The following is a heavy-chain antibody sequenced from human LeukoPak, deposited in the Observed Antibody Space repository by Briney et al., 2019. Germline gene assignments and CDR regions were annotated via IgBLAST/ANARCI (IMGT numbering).Heavy chain of an antibody. J-gene: IGHJ4*02. V-gene: IGHV4-61*02. CDR2: IYTSGST. CDR3: ARQSLEGDFDY. Sequence: SETLSLTCTVSGGSISSGSYYWSWIRQPAGKGLEWIGRIYTSGSTNYNPSLKSRVTISVDTSKNQFSLKLSSVTAADTAMYYCARQSLEGDFDYWGQGTLVTVSS. CDR1: GGSISSGSYY. D-gene: IGHD1-1*01.